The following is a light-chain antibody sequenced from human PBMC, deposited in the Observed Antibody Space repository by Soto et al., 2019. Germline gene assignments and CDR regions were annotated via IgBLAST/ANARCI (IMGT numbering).Light chain of an antibody. CDR1: SSSIGNSY. Sequence: QSVLTHPPSVSSAPGQKLTISCSGDSSSIGNSYVSWYQQLPGTAPKLLIYDNDKRPSGIPDRFSGSKSATSATLDITGLQTGDEADYYCGTWDGRLGGVFGGGTKSPS. CDR3: GTWDGRLGGV. V-gene: IGLV1-51*01. CDR2: DND. J-gene: IGLJ2*01.